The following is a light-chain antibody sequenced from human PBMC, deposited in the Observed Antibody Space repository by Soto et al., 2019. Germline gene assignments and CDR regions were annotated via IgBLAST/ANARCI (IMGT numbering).Light chain of an antibody. J-gene: IGKJ3*01. CDR3: QQYNSSSFT. Sequence: DIQMTQSPSTLSASVGDRVTITCRASQSISNWLAWYQQKPGEVPKLLIYDASSLESGVPSRFSGSGSGTEFSLTIGSLQPEDFATYHCQQYNSSSFTFGPGTKVDLK. CDR2: DAS. CDR1: QSISNW. V-gene: IGKV1-5*01.